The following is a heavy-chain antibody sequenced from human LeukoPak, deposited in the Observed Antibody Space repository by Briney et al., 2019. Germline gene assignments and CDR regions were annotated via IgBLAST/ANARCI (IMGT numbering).Heavy chain of an antibody. CDR2: FGWDDDK. CDR3: ARMGCSSTSCYGGDY. CDR1: GFSLSTSGMR. J-gene: IGHJ4*02. D-gene: IGHD2-2*01. Sequence: SGPALVKPTQTLTLTCTFSGFSLSTSGMRVSWIRQPPGKALEWLARFGWDDDKFYSTSLKTRLTISKDTSKNQVVLTMTNMDPVDTATYYCARMGCSSTSCYGGDYWGEGTLVTVSS. V-gene: IGHV2-70*04.